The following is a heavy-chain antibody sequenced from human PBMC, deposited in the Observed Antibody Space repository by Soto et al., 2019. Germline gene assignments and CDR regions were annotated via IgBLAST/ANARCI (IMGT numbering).Heavy chain of an antibody. V-gene: IGHV4-34*01. J-gene: IGHJ5*02. CDR1: GGSFSGYY. D-gene: IGHD3-9*01. Sequence: QVQLQQWGAGLLKPSETLSLTCAVYGGSFSGYYWSWIRQPPGKGLEWIGEINHSGSTNYNPSLKXRXTXXVDTSKNQFSLKLSSVTAADTAVYYCARGSDILTPWGQGTLVTVSS. CDR3: ARGSDILTP. CDR2: INHSGST.